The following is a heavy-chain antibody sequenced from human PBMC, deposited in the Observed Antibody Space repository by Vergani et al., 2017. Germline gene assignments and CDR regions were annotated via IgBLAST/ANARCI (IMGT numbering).Heavy chain of an antibody. J-gene: IGHJ4*02. V-gene: IGHV1-3*01. CDR2: INAGNGNT. Sequence: QVQLVQSGAEVKKPGASVKVSCKASGYTFTSYAMHWVRQAPGHRLEWIGWINAGNGNTKYSQKFQGRVTITRDTSASTAYMELSSLRSEDTAVYYCAREGFYDYVWGSYRLRGGYYFDYWGQGTLVTVSS. CDR3: AREGFYDYVWGSYRLRGGYYFDY. D-gene: IGHD3-16*02. CDR1: GYTFTSYA.